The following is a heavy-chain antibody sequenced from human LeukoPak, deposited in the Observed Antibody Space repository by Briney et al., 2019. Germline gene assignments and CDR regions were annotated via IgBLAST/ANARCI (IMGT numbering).Heavy chain of an antibody. CDR1: GFTVSSNL. J-gene: IGHJ4*02. V-gene: IGHV3-53*01. CDR2: IYSRGGT. CDR3: ARKTDSSGSGDY. D-gene: IGHD3-22*01. Sequence: QTGGSLRLSCAASGFTVSSNLMSWVRQAPGKGLECVSVIYSRGGTYYADSVQGRFTISRDASKNTLFLQMNSLRADDTAVYYCARKTDSSGSGDYWGQGTLVTVSS.